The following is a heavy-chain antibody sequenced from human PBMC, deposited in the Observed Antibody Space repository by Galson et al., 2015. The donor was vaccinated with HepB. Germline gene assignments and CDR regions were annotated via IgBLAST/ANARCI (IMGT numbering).Heavy chain of an antibody. CDR2: MNVDGSER. Sequence: SLRLSCAASGFTFTGYWMSWVRQAPGKGLEWVANMNVDGSERKYVDSVKGRFTISRDNAKNSLFLQMNSLRAEDTAVYYCARDPEYGAMDYWGQGTLVTVSS. CDR3: ARDPEYGAMDY. V-gene: IGHV3-7*03. CDR1: GFTFTGYW. J-gene: IGHJ4*02. D-gene: IGHD4-17*01.